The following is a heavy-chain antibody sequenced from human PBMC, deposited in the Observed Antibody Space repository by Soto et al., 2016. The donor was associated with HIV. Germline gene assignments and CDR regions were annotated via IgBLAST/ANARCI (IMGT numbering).Heavy chain of an antibody. CDR1: GFTFDDYT. D-gene: IGHD3-16*02. CDR2: ISWDGVIT. J-gene: IGHJ4*02. V-gene: IGHV3-43*01. CDR3: AKDRKVMITFGGVIEN. Sequence: EVQFVESGGVVVQPGGSLRLSCAASGFTFDDYTMHWVRQAPGKGLEWVSLISWDGVITYHADSVKGRFTISRDNSKNSLYLQMNSLRTEDTALYYCAKDRKVMITFGGVIENWGQGTLVTVSS.